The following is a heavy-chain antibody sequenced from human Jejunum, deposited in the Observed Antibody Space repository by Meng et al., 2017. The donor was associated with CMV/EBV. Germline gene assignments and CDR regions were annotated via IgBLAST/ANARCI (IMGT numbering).Heavy chain of an antibody. CDR2: INPNTGGT. CDR1: EYTFTDYY. D-gene: IGHD1-26*01. V-gene: IGHV1-2*02. CDR3: AKDGGSYLDYYFDY. Sequence: EYTFTDYYMHWVRQAPGQGLEWMGCINPNTGGTNYAPKFQGRVTMTRDTSTNTAYMELTRLRSDDTALYYCAKDGGSYLDYYFDYWGQGTLVTVSS. J-gene: IGHJ4*02.